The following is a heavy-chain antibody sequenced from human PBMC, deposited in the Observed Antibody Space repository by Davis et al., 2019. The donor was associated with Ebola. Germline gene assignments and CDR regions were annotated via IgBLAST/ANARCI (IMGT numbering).Heavy chain of an antibody. V-gene: IGHV3-15*07. Sequence: GESLKISCAASGFTFSNAWMNWVRQAPGKGLEWVGRIKSKTDGGTTDYAAPVTGRFTISRDDSKNTLYLQMNSLKTEDTAVYYCTTTQTTVVKDYWGQGTLVTVSS. CDR1: GFTFSNAW. D-gene: IGHD4-23*01. J-gene: IGHJ4*02. CDR2: IKSKTDGGTT. CDR3: TTTQTTVVKDY.